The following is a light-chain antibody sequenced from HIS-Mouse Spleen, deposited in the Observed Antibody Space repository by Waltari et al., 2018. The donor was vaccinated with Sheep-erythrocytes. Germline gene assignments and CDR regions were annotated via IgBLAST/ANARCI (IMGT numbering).Light chain of an antibody. CDR3: CSYAGSYNHV. J-gene: IGLJ1*01. Sequence: QSALTQPRSVSGSPGQPVTISCTGTSSDVGGYNYVSWYQQHPGKAPNLIIYDVSKRPSGVPDRFSGSKSGNTASLTISGLQAEDEADYYCCSYAGSYNHVFATGTKVTVL. CDR1: SSDVGGYNY. V-gene: IGLV2-11*01. CDR2: DVS.